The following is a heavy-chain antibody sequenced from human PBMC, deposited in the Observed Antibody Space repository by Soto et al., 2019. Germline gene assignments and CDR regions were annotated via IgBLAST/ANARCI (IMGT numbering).Heavy chain of an antibody. CDR3: ARGFDKNGYLVQH. CDR2: ISGSGSST. CDR1: GFTFSNYA. V-gene: IGHV3-23*01. Sequence: GGSLRLSCAASGFTFSNYAMTWVRQAPGKGLQWVSAISGSGSSTKYADSVKGRFTISRDNSKSTLSLQMNSLRGEDTAVYFCARGFDKNGYLVQHWRKGTMV. D-gene: IGHD3-22*01. J-gene: IGHJ1*01.